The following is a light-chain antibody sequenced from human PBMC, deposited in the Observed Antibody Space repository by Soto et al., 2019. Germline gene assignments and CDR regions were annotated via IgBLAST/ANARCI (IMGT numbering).Light chain of an antibody. V-gene: IGLV2-14*01. CDR1: TSDIGFYDY. Sequence: QSGLTHPDSLSVSPGQSLTISRTGTTSDIGFYDYVSLYQQNPGKAPKLLIYGVTIRPSGISNRFSGSKSGSTASLTISGLRDEDEADYYCSSYSTSYFYFFGSGTKVTVL. CDR3: SSYSTSYFYF. CDR2: GVT. J-gene: IGLJ1*01.